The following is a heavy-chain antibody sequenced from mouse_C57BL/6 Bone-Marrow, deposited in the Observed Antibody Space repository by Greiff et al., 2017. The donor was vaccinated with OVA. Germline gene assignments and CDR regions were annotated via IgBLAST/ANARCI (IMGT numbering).Heavy chain of an antibody. CDR3: ASPIYYGNPYYYAMDY. V-gene: IGHV3-6*01. Sequence: VQLQQSGPGLVKPSQSLSLTCSVTGYSITSGYYWNWIRQFPGNKLEWMGYISYDGSNNYNPSLKNRISITRDTSKNQFFLKLNSVTTEDTATYYCASPIYYGNPYYYAMDYWGQGTSVTVSS. J-gene: IGHJ4*01. D-gene: IGHD2-1*01. CDR2: ISYDGSN. CDR1: GYSITSGYY.